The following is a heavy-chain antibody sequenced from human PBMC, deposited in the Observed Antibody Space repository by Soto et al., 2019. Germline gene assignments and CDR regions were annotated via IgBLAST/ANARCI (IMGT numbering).Heavy chain of an antibody. V-gene: IGHV3-9*01. CDR1: GFTFDDYA. J-gene: IGHJ5*02. CDR3: AIVVGSGYHNWFDP. CDR2: ISWNSGSI. Sequence: GGSLRLSCAASGFTFDDYAMHWVRQAPGKGLEWVSGISWNSGSIGYADSVKGRFTISRDNAKNSLYLQMNSLRAEDTALYYCAIVVGSGYHNWFDPWGQGTLVTVSS. D-gene: IGHD3-3*01.